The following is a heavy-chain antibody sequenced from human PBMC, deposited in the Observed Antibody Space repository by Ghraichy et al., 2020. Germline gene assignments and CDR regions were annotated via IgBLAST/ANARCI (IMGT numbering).Heavy chain of an antibody. Sequence: GGSLRLSCVASGFTFSSYWMSWVRQAPGKGLEWVANINQDGSKIYYVDSVKGRFIISRDNAKNSLYLQMNSLRAEDTAVYYCARDQGDFAMALYYYGMDVWGQGTTVTVSS. V-gene: IGHV3-7*01. CDR1: GFTFSSYW. D-gene: IGHD3-16*01. J-gene: IGHJ6*02. CDR3: ARDQGDFAMALYYYGMDV. CDR2: INQDGSKI.